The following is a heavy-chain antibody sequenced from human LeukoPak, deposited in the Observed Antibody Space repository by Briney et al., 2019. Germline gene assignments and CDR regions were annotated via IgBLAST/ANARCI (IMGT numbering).Heavy chain of an antibody. CDR1: GFIFSDFS. J-gene: IGHJ4*02. V-gene: IGHV3-30*04. CDR3: ANTNSTY. CDR2: ISYDGSNK. D-gene: IGHD1-7*01. Sequence: GGSLRLSCIASGFIFSDFSMHWVRQAPGKGLEWVAVISYDGSNKYYADSVKGRFTISRDNSKNTLYLQMNSLRAEDTAVYYCANTNSTYWGQGTLVTVSS.